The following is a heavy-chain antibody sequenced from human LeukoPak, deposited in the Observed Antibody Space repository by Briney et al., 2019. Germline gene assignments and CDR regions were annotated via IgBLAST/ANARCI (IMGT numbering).Heavy chain of an antibody. J-gene: IGHJ5*02. D-gene: IGHD1-26*01. CDR3: AREGGGSYSRGWFDP. CDR2: IYYSGST. V-gene: IGHV4-39*07. CDR1: GGSISSSSYY. Sequence: PSETLSLTCTVSGGSISSSSYYWGWIRQPPGKGLEWIGSIYYSGSTYYNPSLKSRVTISVDTSKNQFFLSLTSLTAADTAVYYCAREGGGSYSRGWFDPWGQGTLVSVSS.